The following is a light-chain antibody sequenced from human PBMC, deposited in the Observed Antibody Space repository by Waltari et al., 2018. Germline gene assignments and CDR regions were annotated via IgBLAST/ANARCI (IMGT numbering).Light chain of an antibody. Sequence: QSVLTQPPSVSAAPGQTVTITCSGTGSNIGNNFVPWYQQLPGTAPKLLIYDNNKRPSGIPDRFSGSKSGTSATLGITGLQTGDEADYYCGTWDTDLSVVFGGGTKLTVL. CDR2: DNN. CDR1: GSNIGNNF. J-gene: IGLJ2*01. V-gene: IGLV1-51*01. CDR3: GTWDTDLSVV.